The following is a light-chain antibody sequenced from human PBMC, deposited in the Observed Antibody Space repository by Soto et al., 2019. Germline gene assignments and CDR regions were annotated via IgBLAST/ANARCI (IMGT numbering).Light chain of an antibody. J-gene: IGKJ3*01. V-gene: IGKV3-11*01. CDR2: DAS. Sequence: EILFTQSPATLSLSPGESATLSCRASQSVSSYLAWYQQKPGQAPRLLIYDASNRATASPASVSGSGSGTDFTLTISSLQAEEVAVYYCQQSGTFGPGTQVEIK. CDR1: QSVSSY. CDR3: QQSGT.